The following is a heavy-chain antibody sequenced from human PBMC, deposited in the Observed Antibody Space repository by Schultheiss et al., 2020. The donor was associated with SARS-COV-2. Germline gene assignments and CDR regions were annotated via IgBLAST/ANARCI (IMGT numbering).Heavy chain of an antibody. J-gene: IGHJ4*02. V-gene: IGHV3-33*08. CDR1: GFTFSSYA. D-gene: IGHD3-3*01. Sequence: GESLKISCAASGFTFSSYAMSWVRQAPGKGLEWVAVIWYDGSNKYYADSVKGRFTISRDNSKNTLYLQMNSLRAEDTAVYYCARDRGRLRFSEWLYDYWGQGTLVTVSS. CDR2: IWYDGSNK. CDR3: ARDRGRLRFSEWLYDY.